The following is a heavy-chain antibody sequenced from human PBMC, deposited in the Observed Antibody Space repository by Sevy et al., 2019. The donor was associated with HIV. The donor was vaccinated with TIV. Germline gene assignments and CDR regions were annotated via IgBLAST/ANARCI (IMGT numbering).Heavy chain of an antibody. CDR2: ISGSGGNT. J-gene: IGHJ4*02. Sequence: GGSLRLSCAASGFTFRSYAMTWVRQAPGKGLEWVSSISGSGGNTYYAVSVKGRFTVSRDNSKNKLYLRMNSLTVEDTAVYYCARDDLYGDYRIDYWGQGTLVTVSS. CDR1: GFTFRSYA. CDR3: ARDDLYGDYRIDY. D-gene: IGHD4-17*01. V-gene: IGHV3-23*01.